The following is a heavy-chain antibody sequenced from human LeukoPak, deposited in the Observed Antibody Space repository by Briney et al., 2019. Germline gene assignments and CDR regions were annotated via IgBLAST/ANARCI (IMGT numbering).Heavy chain of an antibody. J-gene: IGHJ4*02. V-gene: IGHV1-18*01. D-gene: IGHD3-10*01. CDR2: ISAYNGNT. CDR1: VDTFTVYG. CDR3: ARIDRFGELLRYNC. Sequence: ASVRVSCMACVDTFTVYGISFVRHAPGQGRGCRVWISAYNGNTNYAQKLQGRVTMTTATSTSTAYMELRSLRSADTAVYYCARIDRFGELLRYNCWGQGTLVTVSS.